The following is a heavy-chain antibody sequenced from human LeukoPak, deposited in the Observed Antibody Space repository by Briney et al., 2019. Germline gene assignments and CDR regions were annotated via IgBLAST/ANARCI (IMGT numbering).Heavy chain of an antibody. CDR2: ISPNSGDT. CDR3: ARDRVRDGYNHFDY. V-gene: IGHV1-2*02. CDR1: GYTFTGYY. D-gene: IGHD5-24*01. Sequence: SVKVSCKASGYTFTGYYLHWVRQAPGQGLEWMGWISPNSGDTNYAQKFQGRVTMTRDTSISTAYMELSGLRSDDTAVYYCARDRVRDGYNHFDYWGQGTLVIVAS. J-gene: IGHJ4*02.